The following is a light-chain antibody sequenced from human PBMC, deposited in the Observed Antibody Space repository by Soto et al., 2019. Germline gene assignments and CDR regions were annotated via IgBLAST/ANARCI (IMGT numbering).Light chain of an antibody. J-gene: IGKJ1*01. CDR3: QQFYMGWT. V-gene: IGKV1-5*01. CDR2: DVS. Sequence: DIQMTQSPSTLSASVGDRVTITCRVSQSVRGSLAWYQQQPGKAPKLLIYDVSNLESGVPSRFSAFGSGTEFTLSISILQPDDFGTYYCQQFYMGWTFGRGTRVDLK. CDR1: QSVRGS.